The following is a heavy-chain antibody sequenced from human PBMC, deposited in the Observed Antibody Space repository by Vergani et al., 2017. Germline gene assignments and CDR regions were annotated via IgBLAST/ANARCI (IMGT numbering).Heavy chain of an antibody. V-gene: IGHV4-39*01. J-gene: IGHJ6*02. CDR1: GGSISSSSYY. CDR3: ASRRIAARPSYYYYYGMDV. D-gene: IGHD6-6*01. Sequence: QLQLQESGPGLVKPSETLSLTCTVSGGSISSSSYYWGWIRQPPGKGLEWIGSIYYSGSTYYNPSLKSRVTISVDTSKNQFSLKLSSVTAADTAVYYWASRRIAARPSYYYYYGMDVWGQGTTVTVSS. CDR2: IYYSGST.